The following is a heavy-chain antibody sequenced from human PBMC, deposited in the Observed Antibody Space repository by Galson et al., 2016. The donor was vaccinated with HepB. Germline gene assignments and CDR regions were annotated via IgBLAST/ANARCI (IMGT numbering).Heavy chain of an antibody. CDR1: GFTSSSYS. D-gene: IGHD2-2*01. Sequence: SLRLSCAASGFTSSSYSMSWVRQAPGKGLEWVSYISSSSSNIYYADSVQGRFTIYRDNAKNSLYLQMNSLRAEDTAVYYCASFIVVVPAAATYYYYGMDVWGQGTTVTVSS. V-gene: IGHV3-48*01. CDR2: ISSSSSNI. CDR3: ASFIVVVPAAATYYYYGMDV. J-gene: IGHJ6*02.